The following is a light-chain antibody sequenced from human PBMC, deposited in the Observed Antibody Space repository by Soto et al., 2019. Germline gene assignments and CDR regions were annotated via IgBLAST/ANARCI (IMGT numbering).Light chain of an antibody. CDR3: SSYTSSNNRYV. Sequence: QSALTQPASVSGSPGQSITISCTGTSSDVGGYNYVSWYQQHPGKAPKLMIYDVSSRPSGVSYRFSGSKSGNTASLTISGLQAEDEADYYCSSYTSSNNRYVFGTGTKLTVL. J-gene: IGLJ1*01. CDR2: DVS. V-gene: IGLV2-14*01. CDR1: SSDVGGYNY.